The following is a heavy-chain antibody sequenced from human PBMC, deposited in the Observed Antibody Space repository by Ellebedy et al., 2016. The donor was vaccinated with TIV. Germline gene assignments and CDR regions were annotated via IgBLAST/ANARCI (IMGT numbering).Heavy chain of an antibody. CDR3: ARVRGVGELWDNFYDLDV. CDR1: GFTFSAYL. V-gene: IGHV3-7*03. J-gene: IGHJ6*02. D-gene: IGHD3-10*01. CDR2: IKQDGSEE. Sequence: GGSLRLSCEASGFTFSAYLMTWVRQAPGKGLEWVANIKQDGSEESYVDSVKGRFTISRDNAKNSLYLRMDSLRAEDTAVYYCARVRGVGELWDNFYDLDVWGQGTTATVSS.